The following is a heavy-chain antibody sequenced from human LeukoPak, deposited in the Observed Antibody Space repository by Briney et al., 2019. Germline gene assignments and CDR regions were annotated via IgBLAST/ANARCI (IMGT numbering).Heavy chain of an antibody. CDR2: IYSGGST. D-gene: IGHD3-10*01. CDR1: GFTVSSNY. Sequence: GGSVRLSCAASGFTVSSNYMSWVRQAPGKGLEWVSVIYSGGSTYYADSVKGRFTISRDNSKNTLYLQMNSLGAEDTAVYYCARDGTMVRGGFDYWGQGTLVTVSS. J-gene: IGHJ4*02. V-gene: IGHV3-53*01. CDR3: ARDGTMVRGGFDY.